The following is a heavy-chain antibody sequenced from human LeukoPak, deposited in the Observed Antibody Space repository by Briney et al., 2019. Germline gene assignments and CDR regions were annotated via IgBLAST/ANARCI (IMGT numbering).Heavy chain of an antibody. Sequence: SETLSLTCTVSGDSISSYYWSWIRQPPGKGLEWIGYIYYSGSTIYNPSLKSRVTMSLDTSKNQFSLKLRSVTAADTAVYYCARGVISTDAFDAWGQGTMVTVSS. J-gene: IGHJ3*01. CDR2: IYYSGST. CDR1: GDSISSYY. D-gene: IGHD3-3*02. V-gene: IGHV4-59*01. CDR3: ARGVISTDAFDA.